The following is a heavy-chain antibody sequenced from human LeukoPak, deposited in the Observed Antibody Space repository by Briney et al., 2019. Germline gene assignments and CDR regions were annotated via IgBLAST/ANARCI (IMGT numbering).Heavy chain of an antibody. CDR2: IIPIFGTA. V-gene: IGHV1-69*13. D-gene: IGHD3-10*01. CDR3: ARKELYYYGSGREWNWFDP. J-gene: IGHJ5*02. CDR1: GGTFSSYA. Sequence: GASVEVSCKASGGTFSSYAISWVRQAPGQGLEWMGGIIPIFGTANYAQKFQGRVTITADESTSTAYMELSSLRSEDTAVYYCARKELYYYGSGREWNWFDPWGQGTLVTVSS.